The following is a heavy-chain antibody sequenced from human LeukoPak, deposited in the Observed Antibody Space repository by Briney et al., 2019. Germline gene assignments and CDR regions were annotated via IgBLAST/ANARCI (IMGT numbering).Heavy chain of an antibody. V-gene: IGHV3-21*01. CDR1: GFTFSSYS. CDR3: ARETITSLYCSSTSCYHGRGLYYYYYGMDV. CDR2: ISSSSSYI. J-gene: IGHJ6*02. D-gene: IGHD2-2*01. Sequence: GGSLRLSCAASGFTFSSYSMNWVRQAPGKGLEWVSSISSSSSYIYYADSVKGRFTISRDSAKKSLYLQMNSLRAEDTAVYYCARETITSLYCSSTSCYHGRGLYYYYYGMDVWGQGTTVTVSS.